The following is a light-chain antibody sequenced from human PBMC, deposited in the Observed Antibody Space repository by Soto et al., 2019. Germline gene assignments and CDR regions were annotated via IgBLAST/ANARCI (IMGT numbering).Light chain of an antibody. CDR2: GVS. CDR1: QLFSSN. CDR3: QKYNNWPRT. V-gene: IGKV3-15*01. Sequence: EIVMMQSPATPSVFSGEKVKLSCRASQLFSSNLAWYQHKPGQAPRLLTYGVSTRDTGVPDRFSGSASGTEFTLTISSLQSEDFAVYYCQKYNNWPRTCGQGTRREIK. J-gene: IGKJ5*01.